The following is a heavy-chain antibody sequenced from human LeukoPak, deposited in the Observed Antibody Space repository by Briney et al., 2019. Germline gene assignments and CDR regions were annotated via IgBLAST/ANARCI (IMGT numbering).Heavy chain of an antibody. J-gene: IGHJ6*03. CDR2: ISKNGGNT. V-gene: IGHV3-64*01. CDR1: GFTLSSYA. CDR3: ARVGEGRYYQYYYMDV. Sequence: GGSLRLSCAAFGFTLSSYAMHWVRQAPGKGLEYVSAISKNGGNTYYANSVKGRFSISRDNSKNTLYLQMGSLRTEDMAVYYCARVGEGRYYQYYYMDVWGKGTTVSVSS. D-gene: IGHD1-26*01.